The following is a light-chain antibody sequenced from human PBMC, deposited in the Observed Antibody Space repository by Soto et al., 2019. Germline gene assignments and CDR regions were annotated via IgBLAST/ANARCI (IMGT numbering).Light chain of an antibody. CDR3: QQYNSAPRT. J-gene: IGKJ1*01. V-gene: IGKV1-27*01. CDR2: AAS. Sequence: DIQMTQSPSSLSVSLGERVTITCRASQGISNYLAWYQQKPGKVPKLLIYAASNLHSGVPSRFSGSGSGTDFTLTISSLQPEDVATYYCQQYNSAPRTFGQGTKVDIK. CDR1: QGISNY.